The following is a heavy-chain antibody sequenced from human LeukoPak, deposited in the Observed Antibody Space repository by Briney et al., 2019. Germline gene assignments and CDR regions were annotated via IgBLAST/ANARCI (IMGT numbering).Heavy chain of an antibody. CDR3: ARDMTRIYDT. CDR2: ISSSGSTI. V-gene: IGHV3-11*01. D-gene: IGHD3-9*01. Sequence: GGSLRLSCAASGFTFSSYYMSWIRQPPGKGLEWVSYISSSGSTIYYADSVQGRFTISRDNAKNSLYLQMNSLRAEDTAVYYCARDMTRIYDTWGQGTLVTVSS. CDR1: GFTFSSYY. J-gene: IGHJ5*02.